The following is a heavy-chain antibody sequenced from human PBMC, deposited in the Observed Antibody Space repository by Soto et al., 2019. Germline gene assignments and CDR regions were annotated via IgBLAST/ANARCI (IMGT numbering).Heavy chain of an antibody. D-gene: IGHD1-26*01. J-gene: IGHJ6*04. V-gene: IGHV3-23*01. CDR3: AKGVELDV. Sequence: EVLLLESGGGLVQPGGSLRLSCEASGFSFSSFAMNWVRQAPGKGLEWVSAIGDSGASTYYADSVKGRFTISRDNSRNTLYLQLNSLGAEDTDVYYCAKGVELDVWGNGTTVTVSS. CDR1: GFSFSSFA. CDR2: IGDSGAST.